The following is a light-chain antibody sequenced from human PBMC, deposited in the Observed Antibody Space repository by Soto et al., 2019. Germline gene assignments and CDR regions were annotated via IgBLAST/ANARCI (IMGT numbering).Light chain of an antibody. J-gene: IGKJ4*01. CDR2: AAS. CDR1: QGIIKD. Sequence: AIQMTQSPSSLSASVGDRVTITCRASQGIIKDLVWYQQKPGNAPTLLIYAASSLQSGVPPRFSGSGSGTDFTLTISSLQPEDFATYYCLQDYNYPLTFGGGTKVDIK. V-gene: IGKV1-6*01. CDR3: LQDYNYPLT.